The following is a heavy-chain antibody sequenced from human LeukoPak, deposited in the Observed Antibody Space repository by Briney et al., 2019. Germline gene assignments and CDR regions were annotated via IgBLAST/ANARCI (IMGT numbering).Heavy chain of an antibody. J-gene: IGHJ4*02. D-gene: IGHD1-26*01. Sequence: SETLSLTCTVSGGPISSYYWSWIRQPPGKGLEWIGYIYYSGSTNYNPSLKSRVTISVDTSKNQFSLQLSSVTAADTAVYYCARKLNSGTYYHFDYWGQGTLVTVSS. CDR3: ARKLNSGTYYHFDY. V-gene: IGHV4-59*01. CDR1: GGPISSYY. CDR2: IYYSGST.